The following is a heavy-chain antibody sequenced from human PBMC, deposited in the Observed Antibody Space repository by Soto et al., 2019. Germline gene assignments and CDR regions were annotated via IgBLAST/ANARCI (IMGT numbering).Heavy chain of an antibody. Sequence: GGSLRLSCAASGFTFSSYAMSWVRQAPGKGLERVSAISGSGGSTYYADSVKGRFTISRDNSKNTLYLQMNSLRAEDTAVYYCAKDGMRIAAARSDGMDVWGQGTTVTVSS. V-gene: IGHV3-23*01. CDR2: ISGSGGST. CDR3: AKDGMRIAAARSDGMDV. J-gene: IGHJ6*02. D-gene: IGHD6-13*01. CDR1: GFTFSSYA.